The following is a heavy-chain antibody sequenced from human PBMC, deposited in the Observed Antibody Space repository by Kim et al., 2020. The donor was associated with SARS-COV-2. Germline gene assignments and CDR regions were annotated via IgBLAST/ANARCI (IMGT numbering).Heavy chain of an antibody. CDR2: ISDSGSNT. CDR3: AGESVTGTDAFDI. CDR1: GFTFSSYE. Sequence: GGSLRLSCAPSGFTFSSYEMNWVRQAPGKGLEWVSYISDSGSNTYYADSVKGRFTISRDNAQNSLFLQMNSLRDEDTAVYYCAGESVTGTDAFDIWGQGTLVTVSS. D-gene: IGHD6-19*01. V-gene: IGHV3-48*03. J-gene: IGHJ3*02.